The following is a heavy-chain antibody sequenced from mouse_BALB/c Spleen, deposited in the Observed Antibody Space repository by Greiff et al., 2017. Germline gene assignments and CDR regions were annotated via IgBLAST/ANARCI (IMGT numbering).Heavy chain of an antibody. CDR2: ISYDGSN. CDR1: GYSITSGYY. Sequence: EESGPGLVKPSQSLSLTCSVTGYSITSGYYWNWIRQFPGNKLEWMGYISYDGSNNYNPSLKNRISITRDTSKNQFFLKLNSVTTEDTATYYCARATMIRGAYWGQGTLVTVSA. J-gene: IGHJ3*01. V-gene: IGHV3-6*02. CDR3: ARATMIRGAY. D-gene: IGHD2-4*01.